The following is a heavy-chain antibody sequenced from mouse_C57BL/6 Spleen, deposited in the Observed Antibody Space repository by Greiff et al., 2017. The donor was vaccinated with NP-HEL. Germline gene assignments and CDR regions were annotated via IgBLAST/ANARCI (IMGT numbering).Heavy chain of an antibody. J-gene: IGHJ3*01. Sequence: QVQLKESGAELVRPGASVTLSCKASGYTFTDYEMHWVKQTPVHGLEWIGAIDPETGGTAYNQKFKGKAILTADKSSSTAYMELRSLTSEDSAVYYCTREDGYPFPDWGQGTLVTVAA. D-gene: IGHD2-3*01. CDR3: TREDGYPFPD. V-gene: IGHV1-15*01. CDR2: IDPETGGT. CDR1: GYTFTDYE.